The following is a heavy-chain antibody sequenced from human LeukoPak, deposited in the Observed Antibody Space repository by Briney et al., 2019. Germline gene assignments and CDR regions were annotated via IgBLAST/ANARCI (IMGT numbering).Heavy chain of an antibody. V-gene: IGHV4-34*01. CDR1: GGSFSGYY. Sequence: SETLSLTCAVYGGSFSGYYWSWISQPQGKGLEWIGEINHSGSTNYNPSLKSRVTISVDTSKNQFSLKLSSVTAADTAVYYCARGRSTTAVTSSYWYFDLWGRGTLVTVSS. D-gene: IGHD4-23*01. CDR3: ARGRSTTAVTSSYWYFDL. J-gene: IGHJ2*01. CDR2: INHSGST.